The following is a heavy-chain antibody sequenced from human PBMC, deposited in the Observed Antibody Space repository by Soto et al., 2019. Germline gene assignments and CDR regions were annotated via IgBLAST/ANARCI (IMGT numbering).Heavy chain of an antibody. CDR2: IYYSGST. V-gene: IGHV4-31*11. CDR1: GGSISSGGYY. D-gene: IGHD5-18*01. CDR3: AREDVDTAMVMYYGMDV. J-gene: IGHJ6*02. Sequence: PSETLSLTCAVSGGSISSGGYYWSWIRQHPGKGLEWIGYIYYSGSTYYNPSLKSRVTISVDTSKNQFSLKLSSVTAADTAVYYCAREDVDTAMVMYYGMDVRGQGTTVTVSS.